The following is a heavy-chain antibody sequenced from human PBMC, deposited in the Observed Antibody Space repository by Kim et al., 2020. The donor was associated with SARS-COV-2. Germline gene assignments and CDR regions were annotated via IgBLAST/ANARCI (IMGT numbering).Heavy chain of an antibody. J-gene: IGHJ4*02. Sequence: ASVKVSCKASGYTFTNYGISWVRQAPGQGLEWMGWISAYNGNTNYAQKLQGRVTMTTDTSTSTAYMELRSLRSDDTAVYYCARKLVGIAAVYYFDYWGQGTLVTVSS. CDR3: ARKLVGIAAVYYFDY. CDR1: GYTFTNYG. CDR2: ISAYNGNT. D-gene: IGHD6-13*01. V-gene: IGHV1-18*01.